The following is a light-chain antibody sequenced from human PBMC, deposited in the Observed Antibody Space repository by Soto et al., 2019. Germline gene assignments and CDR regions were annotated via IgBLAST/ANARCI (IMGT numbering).Light chain of an antibody. V-gene: IGKV1-17*01. J-gene: IGKJ4*01. CDR2: AAS. CDR3: LQHNNYPPLT. Sequence: DIQMTQSPSSLSASVGDRVTITCRASQGIRNDLAWYQHKPGKAPKRLIYAASSLQSGGPSRFSGSGSGTEFPLTISSRQPEDFATYYCLQHNNYPPLTFGGGTKVEIK. CDR1: QGIRND.